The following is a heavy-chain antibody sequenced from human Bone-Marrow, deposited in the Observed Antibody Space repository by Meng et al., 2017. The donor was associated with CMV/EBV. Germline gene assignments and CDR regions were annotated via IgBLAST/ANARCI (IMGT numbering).Heavy chain of an antibody. V-gene: IGHV1-18*01. CDR1: GYSFSNYG. CDR3: ARQLPITIFGVVTYYFDF. J-gene: IGHJ4*02. Sequence: APVKVSCKASGYSFSNYGITWVRQAPGQGLEWMGWITTLNGDTDSAQKFQDRVAMTTDTSTGTAYMELRSLRSDDTAVYYCARQLPITIFGVVTYYFDFWGQGTLVTVSS. CDR2: ITTLNGDT. D-gene: IGHD3-3*01.